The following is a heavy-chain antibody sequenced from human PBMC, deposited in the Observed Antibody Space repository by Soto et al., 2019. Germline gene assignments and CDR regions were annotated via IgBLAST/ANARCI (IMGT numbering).Heavy chain of an antibody. CDR2: IYHGGNI. Sequence: QVQLQESGPGLVKPSQTLSLTCTVSGGSISDGEYYWSWIRQPPGKGLEWIGHIYHGGNIYNNPSLKXPXTXSXXTSKNQFSLTLHSVTAADTAVYYCASVLSGDKVGQWGQGTLVTVTS. J-gene: IGHJ4*02. D-gene: IGHD2-21*01. CDR1: GGSISDGEYY. CDR3: ASVLSGDKVGQ. V-gene: IGHV4-30-4*01.